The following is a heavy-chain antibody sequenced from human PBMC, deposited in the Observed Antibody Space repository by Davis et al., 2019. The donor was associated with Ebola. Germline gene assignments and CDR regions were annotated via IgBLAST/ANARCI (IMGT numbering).Heavy chain of an antibody. V-gene: IGHV4-59*08. CDR3: ARPVAQYSSSWYWFDP. Sequence: MPGGSLRLSCTVSGGSISSYYWSWIRQPPGKGLEWIGYIYYSGSTNYNPSLKSRVTISVDTSKNQFSLKLSSVTAADTAVYYCARPVAQYSSSWYWFDPWGQGTLVTVSS. D-gene: IGHD6-13*01. CDR2: IYYSGST. CDR1: GGSISSYY. J-gene: IGHJ5*02.